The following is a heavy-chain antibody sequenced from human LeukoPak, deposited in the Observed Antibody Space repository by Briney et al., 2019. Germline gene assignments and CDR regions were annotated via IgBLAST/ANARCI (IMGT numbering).Heavy chain of an antibody. CDR1: GFTFSSYW. CDR2: IKQDGSEK. CDR3: ARGIAAAALTPIFDY. J-gene: IGHJ4*02. Sequence: GGSLRLSCAASGFTFSSYWMSWVRQAPGKGLEWVANIKQDGSEKYYVDSVKGRFTISRDNAKNSLYLQMNSLRAEDTAVYYCARGIAAAALTPIFDYWGQGTLVTVSS. D-gene: IGHD6-13*01. V-gene: IGHV3-7*01.